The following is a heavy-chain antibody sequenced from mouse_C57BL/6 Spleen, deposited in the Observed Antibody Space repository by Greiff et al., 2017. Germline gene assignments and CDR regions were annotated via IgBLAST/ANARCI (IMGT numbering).Heavy chain of an antibody. CDR2: INPNNGGT. V-gene: IGHV1-18*01. Sequence: EVQLQQSGPELVKPGASVKIPCKASGYTFTDYNMDWVKQSHGKSLEWIGDINPNNGGTIYNQKFKGKATLTVDKSSSTAYMELRSLTSEDTAVYYCARTYDYDVYYAMDYWGQGTSVTVSS. CDR1: GYTFTDYN. D-gene: IGHD2-4*01. J-gene: IGHJ4*01. CDR3: ARTYDYDVYYAMDY.